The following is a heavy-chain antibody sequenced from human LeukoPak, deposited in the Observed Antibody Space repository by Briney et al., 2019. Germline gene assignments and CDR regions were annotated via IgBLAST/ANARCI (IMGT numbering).Heavy chain of an antibody. J-gene: IGHJ4*02. D-gene: IGHD3-3*01. V-gene: IGHV1-18*01. Sequence: ASVTVSCTASGYTFGHYYISWVRQAPGQGLEWMGWISGYNGNTNYPQKFQDRITMTVDKSTTTAYMEVKSLRSDDTAVFYCARTHDFWSARKGDYFDPWGQGTLVTVSS. CDR3: ARTHDFWSARKGDYFDP. CDR2: ISGYNGNT. CDR1: GYTFGHYY.